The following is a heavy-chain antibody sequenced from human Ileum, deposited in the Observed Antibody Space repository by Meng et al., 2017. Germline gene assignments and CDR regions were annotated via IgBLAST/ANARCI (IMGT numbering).Heavy chain of an antibody. CDR2: SSDSGTT. CDR1: GDSVTSSYW. Sequence: QVQLQESGPGLVEPSATLSLTCAVSGDSVTSSYWWSWVRQPPGKGLEWIGESSDSGTTNYSPSLKSRITMSLDKSKNHFSLRLTSVTAADTAVYYCARCLVRTTLTKGFDYWGPGSLVTVSS. V-gene: IGHV4-4*02. D-gene: IGHD4-17*01. CDR3: ARCLVRTTLTKGFDY. J-gene: IGHJ4*02.